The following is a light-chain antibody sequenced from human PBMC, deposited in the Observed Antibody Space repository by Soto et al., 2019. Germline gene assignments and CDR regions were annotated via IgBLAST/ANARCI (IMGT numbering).Light chain of an antibody. V-gene: IGKV1-9*01. CDR1: QDSSTF. Sequence: DIQLTQSPSFLSASVGDRVTITCRASQDSSTFLAWYQQKPGKAPKLLIYAASTLQSGVPSRFSGSGAGTEFTLTISSLQPEDFATYYCQQLNSYPGTFGQGTRLEIK. CDR3: QQLNSYPGT. J-gene: IGKJ5*01. CDR2: AAS.